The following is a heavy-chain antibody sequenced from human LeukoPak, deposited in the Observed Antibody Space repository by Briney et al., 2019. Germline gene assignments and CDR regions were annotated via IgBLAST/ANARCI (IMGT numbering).Heavy chain of an antibody. D-gene: IGHD6-13*01. CDR3: ARDFTAAATSAFDI. Sequence: SGTLSLTCAVSGGSIRSGNWWRWVRQPPGKGLECIGVIYHSGSTNYNPSLKSRVTISVDKYKNQFSLKLSSVTAADTAVYYCARDFTAAATSAFDIWGQRTMVTVSS. CDR2: IYHSGST. CDR1: GGSIRSGNW. V-gene: IGHV4-4*02. J-gene: IGHJ3*02.